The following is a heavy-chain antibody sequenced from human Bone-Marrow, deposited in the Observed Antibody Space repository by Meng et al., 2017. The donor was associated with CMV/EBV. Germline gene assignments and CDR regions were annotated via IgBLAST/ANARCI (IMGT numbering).Heavy chain of an antibody. CDR3: GRVPHRGGDGD. Sequence: GESLKISCAASGFTISTFEMIWVRQVPGKGLEWISYISSSGSAIYYADSVKGRFTISRDNVRSSLYLQMHSLRVEDTAVYYCGRVPHRGGDGDWGQGTLVTVSS. CDR1: GFTISTFE. V-gene: IGHV3-48*03. CDR2: ISSSGSAI. D-gene: IGHD2-21*01. J-gene: IGHJ4*02.